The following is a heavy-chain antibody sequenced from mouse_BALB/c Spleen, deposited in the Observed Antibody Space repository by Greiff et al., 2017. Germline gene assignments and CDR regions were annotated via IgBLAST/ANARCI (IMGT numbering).Heavy chain of an antibody. Sequence: EVQLVESGGGLVQPGGSRKLSCAASGFTFSSFGMHWVRQAPEKGLEWVAYISSGSSTIYYADTVKGRFTISRDNPKNTLFLQMTSLRSEDTAMYYYARSGYYYYFDYWGQGTTLTVSS. CDR3: ARSGYYYYFDY. CDR2: ISSGSSTI. J-gene: IGHJ2*01. CDR1: GFTFSSFG. V-gene: IGHV5-17*02. D-gene: IGHD1-1*01.